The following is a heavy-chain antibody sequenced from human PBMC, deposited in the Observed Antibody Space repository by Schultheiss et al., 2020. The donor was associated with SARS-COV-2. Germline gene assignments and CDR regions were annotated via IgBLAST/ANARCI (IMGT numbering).Heavy chain of an antibody. CDR2: IIPMFGTA. Sequence: SVKVSCKASGGTFSTYTISWVRQAPGQGLEWMGGIIPMFGTANYAQKFQGRVTITADESTSTAYMELSSLRSEDTAVYYCASQQENDSSFDYWGQGTLVTVSS. V-gene: IGHV1-69*13. CDR1: GGTFSTYT. D-gene: IGHD3-22*01. CDR3: ASQQENDSSFDY. J-gene: IGHJ4*02.